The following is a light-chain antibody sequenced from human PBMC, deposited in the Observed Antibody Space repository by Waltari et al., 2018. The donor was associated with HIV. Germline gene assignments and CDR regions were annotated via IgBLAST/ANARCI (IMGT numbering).Light chain of an antibody. V-gene: IGLV1-51*01. Sequence: QSVLTQPPSLSTAPGPKVTIPCSGTTSNIGINYVSWYQQFPGTAPKLLIYDNNKRPSGIPDRFSGSKSGTSATLGITGLQTGDEADYYCGTWDSSLNVVLFGGGTKLTVL. J-gene: IGLJ2*01. CDR2: DNN. CDR1: TSNIGINY. CDR3: GTWDSSLNVVL.